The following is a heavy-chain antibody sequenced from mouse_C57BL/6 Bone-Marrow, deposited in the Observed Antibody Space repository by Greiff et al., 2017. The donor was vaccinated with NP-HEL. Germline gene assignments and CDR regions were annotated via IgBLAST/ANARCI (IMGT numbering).Heavy chain of an antibody. CDR3: ARHRPRGD. CDR2: IYPRSGNT. CDR1: GYTFTSYG. J-gene: IGHJ2*01. Sequence: LVESGAELARPGASVKLSCKASGYTFTSYGISWVKQRTGQGLEWIGEIYPRSGNTYYNEKFKGKATLTADKYSSTAYMELRSLTCEDSAFYFCARHRPRGDWGQGTTLTGSS. V-gene: IGHV1-81*01.